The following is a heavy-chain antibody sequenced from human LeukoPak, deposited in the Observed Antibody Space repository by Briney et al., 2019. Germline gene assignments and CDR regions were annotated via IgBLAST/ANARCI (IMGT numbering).Heavy chain of an antibody. D-gene: IGHD1-26*01. Sequence: ASVKVSCKASGYTFTSYGISWVRQAPGQGVERMGWISAYNGNTNYAQKLQGRVTMTTDTSTSTAYMELRSLRSDDTAVYYCARDRDSGSYFDYWGQGTLVTVSS. CDR1: GYTFTSYG. V-gene: IGHV1-18*01. J-gene: IGHJ4*02. CDR2: ISAYNGNT. CDR3: ARDRDSGSYFDY.